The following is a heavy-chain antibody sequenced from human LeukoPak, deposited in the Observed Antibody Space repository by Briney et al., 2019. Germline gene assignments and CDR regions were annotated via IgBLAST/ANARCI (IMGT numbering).Heavy chain of an antibody. Sequence: SQTLSLTCAISGDSVSSNSAVWDWIRQSPSRGLEWLGRTYYRSKWSNNYAVSVKSRIIINPDTSENQFSLQLNPVTPEDTAVYYCARGDQAFDYWGQGTLVTVSS. CDR3: ARGDQAFDY. CDR2: TYYRSKWSN. J-gene: IGHJ4*02. V-gene: IGHV6-1*01. CDR1: GDSVSSNSAV. D-gene: IGHD2-2*01.